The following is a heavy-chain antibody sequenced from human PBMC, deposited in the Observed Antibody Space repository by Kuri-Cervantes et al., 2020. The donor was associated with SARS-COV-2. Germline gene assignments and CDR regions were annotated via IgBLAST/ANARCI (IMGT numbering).Heavy chain of an antibody. J-gene: IGHJ4*02. V-gene: IGHV4-39*01. D-gene: IGHD2-2*01. CDR2: IYYSGST. CDR1: GGSISSSSYY. CDR3: ARHPPRDLMPWVD. Sequence: GSLRLSCTVSGGSISSSSYYWGWIRQPPGKGLEWIGGIYYSGSTYYNPSLKSRVTISVDTSKNQFSLKLSSVTAADTAVYYCARHPPRDLMPWVDWGQGTLVTVSS.